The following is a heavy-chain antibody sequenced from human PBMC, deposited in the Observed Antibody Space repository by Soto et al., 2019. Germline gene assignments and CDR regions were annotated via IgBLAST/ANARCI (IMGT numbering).Heavy chain of an antibody. CDR1: GYTFTSYG. J-gene: IGHJ4*02. CDR2: ISAYNGNT. D-gene: IGHD3-10*01. Sequence: QVQLVQSGAEVKKPGASVKVSCKASGYTFTSYGISWVRQAPGQGLEWMGWISAYNGNTNYAQKLQGRVTMTTDTSTSTDYKELRSLRSDDTAVYYCARDVLCPTMVRGVIRVWSQGTLVTVSS. V-gene: IGHV1-18*01. CDR3: ARDVLCPTMVRGVIRV.